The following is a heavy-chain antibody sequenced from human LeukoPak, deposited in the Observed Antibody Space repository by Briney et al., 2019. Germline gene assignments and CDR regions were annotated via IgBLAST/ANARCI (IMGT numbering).Heavy chain of an antibody. J-gene: IGHJ4*02. CDR2: INHSGST. D-gene: IGHD3-22*01. CDR3: ARESSDSSGYYSYYFDY. Sequence: SETLSLTCAVYGGSFSGYYWSWIRQPPGKGLEWIGEINHSGSTNYNPSLKSRVTISVDTSKNQFSLKLSSVTAADTAVYYCARESSDSSGYYSYYFDYWGQGTLVTVSS. CDR1: GGSFSGYY. V-gene: IGHV4-34*01.